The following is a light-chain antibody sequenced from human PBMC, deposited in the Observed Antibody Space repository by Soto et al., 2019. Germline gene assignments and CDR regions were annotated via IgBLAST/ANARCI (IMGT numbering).Light chain of an antibody. V-gene: IGKV3D-15*01. J-gene: IGKJ4*01. Sequence: EIVLTQSPGTLSLSPGERATLSCRASQSVSYYLAWYQQKPGQAPRLLIYDASSRATGVPDRFSGSGSGTEFTLSISSLQSEDSAIYYCQHYNNLPLTFGGGTKVDIK. CDR1: QSVSYY. CDR3: QHYNNLPLT. CDR2: DAS.